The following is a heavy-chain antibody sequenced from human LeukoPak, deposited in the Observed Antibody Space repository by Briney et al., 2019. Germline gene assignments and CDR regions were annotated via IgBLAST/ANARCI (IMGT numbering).Heavy chain of an antibody. Sequence: ASVKVSCKASGGTFSSYAISWVRQAPGQGLEWMGGIIPIFGTANYAQKFQGRVTITADESTSTAYMELSSLRSEDTAVYYCARLGYCDSSGQFNYGMDVWGQGTTVTVSS. V-gene: IGHV1-69*13. D-gene: IGHD3-22*01. CDR2: IIPIFGTA. CDR1: GGTFSSYA. J-gene: IGHJ6*02. CDR3: ARLGYCDSSGQFNYGMDV.